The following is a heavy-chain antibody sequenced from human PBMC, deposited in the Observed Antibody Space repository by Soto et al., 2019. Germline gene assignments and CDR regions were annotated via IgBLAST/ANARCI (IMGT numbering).Heavy chain of an antibody. CDR3: ARTRSSGWYLEY. CDR2: IFSNDEK. D-gene: IGHD6-19*01. J-gene: IGHJ4*02. V-gene: IGHV2-26*01. CDR1: GFSLSNARMG. Sequence: GSGPTLVNPTETLTLTCTVSGFSLSNARMGVSWIRQPPGKALEWLAHIFSNDEKSYSTSLKSRLTISKDTSKSQVVLTMTNMDPVDTATHYCARTRSSGWYLEYWGQGTLVTVSS.